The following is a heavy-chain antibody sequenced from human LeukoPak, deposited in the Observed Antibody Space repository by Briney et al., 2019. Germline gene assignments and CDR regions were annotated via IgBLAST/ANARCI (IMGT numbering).Heavy chain of an antibody. CDR2: IYTSGST. CDR3: ARESSYCSSTSCYGVIDY. Sequence: SETLSLTCTVSGGSITSYYWSWIRQPAGKGLEWIGRIYTSGSTNYNPSLKSRVTISVDTSKNQFSLKLSSVTAADTAVYYCARESSYCSSTSCYGVIDYWGQGTLVTVSS. J-gene: IGHJ4*02. CDR1: GGSITSYY. D-gene: IGHD2-2*01. V-gene: IGHV4-4*07.